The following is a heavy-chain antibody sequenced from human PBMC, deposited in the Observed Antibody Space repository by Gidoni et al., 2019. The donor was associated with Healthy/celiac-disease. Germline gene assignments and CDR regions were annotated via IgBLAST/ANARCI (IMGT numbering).Heavy chain of an antibody. D-gene: IGHD7-27*01. CDR2: ISSSGSTI. V-gene: IGHV3-48*03. J-gene: IGHJ3*02. CDR1: GFTFSSYE. Sequence: EVQLVESGGGLVQPGGSLRLSCAASGFTFSSYEMNWVRQAPGKGLEWVSYISSSGSTIYYADSVKGRFTISRDNAKNSLYLQMNSLRAEDTAVYYCARGNPELGAFDIWGQGTMVTVSS. CDR3: ARGNPELGAFDI.